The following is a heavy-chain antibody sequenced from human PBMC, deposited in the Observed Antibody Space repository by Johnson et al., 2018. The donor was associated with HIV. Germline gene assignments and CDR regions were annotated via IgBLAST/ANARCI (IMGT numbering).Heavy chain of an antibody. Sequence: VQLVESRGGVVQPGRSLRLSCAASGFTVSSNYMSWVRQAPGKGLERVSVIYSGGSTYYADSVKGRFTISRDNSKNTLYLQMNSLRAEDTAVYYCARHGTTVVTRGAFDIWGQGTMVTVSS. CDR1: GFTVSSNY. CDR2: IYSGGST. CDR3: ARHGTTVVTRGAFDI. D-gene: IGHD4-23*01. V-gene: IGHV3-66*02. J-gene: IGHJ3*02.